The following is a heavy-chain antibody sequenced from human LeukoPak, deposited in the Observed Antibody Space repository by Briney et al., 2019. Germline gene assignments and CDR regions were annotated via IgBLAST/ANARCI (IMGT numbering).Heavy chain of an antibody. V-gene: IGHV3-74*01. CDR2: INRDGSST. D-gene: IGHD3-10*01. J-gene: IGHJ4*02. CDR1: GIIFSNYW. CDR3: ARPRGPNDY. Sequence: GGSLRLSCAASGIIFSNYWMHWVRQAPGKGLVWVSRINRDGSSTSYADSVKGRFTISRDNAKNTLYLQMNSLRAEDTAVYYCARPRGPNDYWGQGTLVTVSS.